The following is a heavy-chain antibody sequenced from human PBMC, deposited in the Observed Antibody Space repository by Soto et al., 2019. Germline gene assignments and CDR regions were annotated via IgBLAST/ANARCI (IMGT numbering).Heavy chain of an antibody. CDR1: GYTFTNFG. V-gene: IGHV1-18*01. CDR3: ARGVPPIDY. Sequence: QVQLVQSGAEVKKPGASVKVSCKASGYTFTNFGISWVRQAPGQGLEWMGWISAYNGNTNYAQKFQGRVTMTTDTSTRTAYMEVRSLRFDDTAVYYCARGVPPIDYWGQGTLVTGSS. J-gene: IGHJ4*02. CDR2: ISAYNGNT.